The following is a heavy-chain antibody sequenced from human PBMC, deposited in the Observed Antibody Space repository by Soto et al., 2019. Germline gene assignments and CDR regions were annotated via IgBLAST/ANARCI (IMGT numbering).Heavy chain of an antibody. CDR3: TRGADWTYRLSD. D-gene: IGHD1-7*01. V-gene: IGHV4-34*01. Sequence: QVQLQQWGAGLLKPSETLSLTCAVYGGSFSGYYWSWIRQPPGKGLEWIVQIDHSGSTTYNPSLEPRVTISVDPAKNQTPLTLSSATAASTAIYYSTRGADWTYRLSDWCQETLVTVSS. CDR2: IDHSGST. J-gene: IGHJ4*02. CDR1: GGSFSGYY.